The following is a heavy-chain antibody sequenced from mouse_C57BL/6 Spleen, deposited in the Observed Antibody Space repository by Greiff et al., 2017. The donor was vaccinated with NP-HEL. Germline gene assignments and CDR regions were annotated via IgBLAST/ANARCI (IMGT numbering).Heavy chain of an antibody. J-gene: IGHJ4*01. CDR2: IYPSDSET. CDR1: GYTFTSYW. D-gene: IGHD1-1*01. Sequence: VQLQQSGAELVRPGSSVKLSCKASGYTFTSYWMDWVQQRPGQGLEWIGNIYPSDSETHYNQKFKDKATLTVDKSSSTAYMQLSSLTSEDSAVYYCAGRAVGATGAMDYWGQGTSVTVSS. V-gene: IGHV1-61*01. CDR3: AGRAVGATGAMDY.